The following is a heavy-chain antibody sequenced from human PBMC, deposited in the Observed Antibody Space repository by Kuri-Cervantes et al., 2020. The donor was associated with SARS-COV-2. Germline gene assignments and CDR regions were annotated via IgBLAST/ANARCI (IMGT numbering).Heavy chain of an antibody. CDR3: AREWELLRGWFDP. CDR2: IYYRGSA. CDR1: GGSLNSGDYY. V-gene: IGHV4-30-4*08. Sequence: LSCSVSGGSLNSGDYYWTWVRQPPGKCLEWIGNIYYRGSASYNPSLKSRLTMSLDMSKSQFSLKLSSVTAADTAVYYCAREWELLRGWFDPWGQGTLVTVSS. D-gene: IGHD1-26*01. J-gene: IGHJ5*02.